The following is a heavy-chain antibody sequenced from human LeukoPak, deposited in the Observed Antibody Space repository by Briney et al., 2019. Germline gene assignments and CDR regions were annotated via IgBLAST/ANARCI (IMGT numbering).Heavy chain of an antibody. Sequence: SETLSLTCTVSGGSISSSSYYWGWIRQPPGKGLEWIWSIFYTGSTYYNPSLKSRVTISVDTSRSQFSLKLSSVTAADTAFYFCARGMVRGVITNWFDPWGQGTLVTVPS. CDR2: IFYTGST. D-gene: IGHD3-10*01. CDR1: GGSISSSSYY. CDR3: ARGMVRGVITNWFDP. J-gene: IGHJ5*02. V-gene: IGHV4-39*01.